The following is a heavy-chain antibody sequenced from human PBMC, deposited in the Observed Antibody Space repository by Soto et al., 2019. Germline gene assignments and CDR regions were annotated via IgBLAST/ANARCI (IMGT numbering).Heavy chain of an antibody. CDR3: ANGRPYGDLDW. Sequence: GGSLGLSCADSGFTFSSYAMSWVRQAPGKGLEWVSAISSSGGSTYYADSVKGRFTISRDNPKYTLYLQMNSLRAEDTAVYYGANGRPYGDLDWWGQRTLVTGSS. CDR1: GFTFSSYA. CDR2: ISSSGGST. J-gene: IGHJ4*02. V-gene: IGHV3-23*01. D-gene: IGHD4-17*01.